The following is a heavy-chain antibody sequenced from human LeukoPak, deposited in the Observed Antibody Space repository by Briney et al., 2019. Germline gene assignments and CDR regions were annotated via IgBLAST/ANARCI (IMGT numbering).Heavy chain of an antibody. CDR2: IYYSGST. D-gene: IGHD5-24*01. J-gene: IGHJ3*02. CDR1: GDSISSGDYY. Sequence: SETLSLTCTVSGDSISSGDYYWSWIRQPPGKGLEWIGYIYYSGSTYYNPSLKSRVTISVDTSKNQFSLKLSSVTAADTAVYYCARDDRWLQTPRTFDIWGQGTRVTVSS. CDR3: ARDDRWLQTPRTFDI. V-gene: IGHV4-30-4*01.